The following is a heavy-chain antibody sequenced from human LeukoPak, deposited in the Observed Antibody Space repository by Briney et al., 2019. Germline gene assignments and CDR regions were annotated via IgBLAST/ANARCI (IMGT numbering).Heavy chain of an antibody. D-gene: IGHD3-22*01. J-gene: IGHJ5*02. CDR2: IYYSGST. V-gene: IGHV4-59*01. CDR3: ARDDSSGYYYP. CDR1: GGSISSYY. Sequence: NPSETLSLTCTVSGGSISSYYWSWIRQPPGKGLEWIGYIYYSGSTNYNPSLKSRVTISVDTSKNQFSLKLSSVTAADTAVYYCARDDSSGYYYPWGQGTLVTVSS.